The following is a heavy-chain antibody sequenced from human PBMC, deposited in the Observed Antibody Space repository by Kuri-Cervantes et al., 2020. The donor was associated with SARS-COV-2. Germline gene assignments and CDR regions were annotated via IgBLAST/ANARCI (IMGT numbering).Heavy chain of an antibody. J-gene: IGHJ6*03. CDR3: ARGRGDITIFGVVLGYMDV. D-gene: IGHD3-3*01. CDR1: GYTFTSYG. CDR2: ISAYNGNT. V-gene: IGHV1-18*01. Sequence: ASVKVSCKASGYTFTSYGISWVRQAPGQGLEWMGWISAYNGNTNYVQKLQGRVTMTTDTSTSTAYMELRSLRSDDTAVYYCARGRGDITIFGVVLGYMDVWGKGTTVTVSS.